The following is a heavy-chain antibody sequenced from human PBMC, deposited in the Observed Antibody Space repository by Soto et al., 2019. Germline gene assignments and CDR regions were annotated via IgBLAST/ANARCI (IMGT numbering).Heavy chain of an antibody. J-gene: IGHJ4*02. Sequence: QVQLVESGGGLVKPGGSLRLSCAASGLTFSDYYMSWIRQAPGKGLEWVSYISSGGDIRYYEDSVKGRFTISRENAKKSLYLEMNSLRAEDTAVYYCAGDLGYYDSSGYFDYWGQGTLVTVSS. V-gene: IGHV3-11*01. CDR1: GLTFSDYY. CDR3: AGDLGYYDSSGYFDY. D-gene: IGHD3-22*01. CDR2: ISSGGDIR.